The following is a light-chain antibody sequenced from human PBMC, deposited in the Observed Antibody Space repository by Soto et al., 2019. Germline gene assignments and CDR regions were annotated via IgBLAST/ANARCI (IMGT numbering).Light chain of an antibody. CDR3: QQYNSYHT. Sequence: DIQMTQSPSTLSASVGDRVTITCRATQSISSWLAWYQQKPGKAPKLPIYDASSLESGVPSRFSGSGSGTEFTLTISSLQPDDFATYYCQQYNSYHTFGQGTKLDIK. CDR1: QSISSW. J-gene: IGKJ2*01. V-gene: IGKV1-5*01. CDR2: DAS.